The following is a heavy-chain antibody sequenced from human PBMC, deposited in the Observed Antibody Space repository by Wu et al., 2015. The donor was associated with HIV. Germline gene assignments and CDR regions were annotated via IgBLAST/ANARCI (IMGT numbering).Heavy chain of an antibody. CDR2: IIPVFRTS. Sequence: QVQLVQSGAEVKKPGSSVKLSCKASGHSFTTSSISWVRRAPGQGLEWMGRIIPVFRTSEYSQKFQTRITITADGSTATAYMEVSGLRSDDTAVYYCARDRHSGSYYNSRGFDSWGQGTLVTVSS. J-gene: IGHJ4*02. CDR1: GHSFTTSS. CDR3: ARDRHSGSYYNSRGFDS. V-gene: IGHV1-69*13. D-gene: IGHD3-10*01.